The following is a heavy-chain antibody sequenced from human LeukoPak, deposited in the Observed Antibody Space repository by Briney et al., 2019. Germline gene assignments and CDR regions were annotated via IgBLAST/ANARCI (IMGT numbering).Heavy chain of an antibody. J-gene: IGHJ4*02. Sequence: SETLSXXXSVSVGSISSSSYYWGWIRQPPGRXLEWIGSRYHSGQTFYNPSLESRVTISVDTSKNQFSLMLTSVTAADTAVYYCARVGSWYYFDYWGQGTPVTVSS. CDR2: RYHSGQT. D-gene: IGHD6-19*01. CDR3: ARVGSWYYFDY. CDR1: VGSISSSSYY. V-gene: IGHV4-39*07.